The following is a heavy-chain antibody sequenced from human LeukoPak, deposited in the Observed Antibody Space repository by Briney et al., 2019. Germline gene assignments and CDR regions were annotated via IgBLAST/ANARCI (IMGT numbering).Heavy chain of an antibody. D-gene: IGHD6-13*01. CDR2: ISYDGSNK. J-gene: IGHJ4*02. CDR1: GFTFSSYG. Sequence: GSLRLSCAASGFTFSSYGMHWVRPAPGKGREWVAVISYDGSNKYYSDSVKGRFTISRDNSKNTLYLQMNSLRAEDTAVYYCAKDPSSSWYSGFDYWGQGTLVTVSS. V-gene: IGHV3-30*18. CDR3: AKDPSSSWYSGFDY.